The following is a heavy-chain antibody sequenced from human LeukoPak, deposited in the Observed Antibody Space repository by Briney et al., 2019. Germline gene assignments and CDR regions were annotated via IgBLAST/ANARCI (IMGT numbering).Heavy chain of an antibody. D-gene: IGHD5-24*01. CDR3: AREGDGYNTYFDS. V-gene: IGHV1-69*13. Sequence: ASVKVSCKASGGTFSIYAISWVRQAPGQGLEWMGGIIPIFGTANFAQQFQGRVTITGDESTSTVYMELSSLRFEDTAVYCCAREGDGYNTYFDSWGQGTLVTVSS. CDR2: IIPIFGTA. CDR1: GGTFSIYA. J-gene: IGHJ4*02.